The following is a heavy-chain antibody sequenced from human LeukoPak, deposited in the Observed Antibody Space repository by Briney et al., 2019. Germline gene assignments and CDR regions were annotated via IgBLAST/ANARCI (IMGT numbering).Heavy chain of an antibody. D-gene: IGHD3-9*01. Sequence: GGSLRLSCAASGFTFSTYSMNWVRQAPGKGLEWVSAISGSGGSTYYADSVKGRFTISRDNSKNTLYLQMNSLRAEDTAVYYCVSRPDWLSAFDIWGQGTMVTVSS. CDR3: VSRPDWLSAFDI. V-gene: IGHV3-23*01. CDR2: ISGSGGST. CDR1: GFTFSTYS. J-gene: IGHJ3*02.